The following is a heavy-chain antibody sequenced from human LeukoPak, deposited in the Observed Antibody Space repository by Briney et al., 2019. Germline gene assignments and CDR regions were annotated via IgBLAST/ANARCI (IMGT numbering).Heavy chain of an antibody. Sequence: GGSLRLSCAASGFTFSSNYVRWVRQAPGEGLAWASLRYSGISTYYADSVKGRFTISRDNSKNTLYLQMNSLRAEDTAVYYCAKHMKTISSPFDYWGQGTLVPVSS. V-gene: IGHV3-53*01. D-gene: IGHD4/OR15-4a*01. CDR2: RYSGIST. J-gene: IGHJ4*02. CDR1: GFTFSSNY. CDR3: AKHMKTISSPFDY.